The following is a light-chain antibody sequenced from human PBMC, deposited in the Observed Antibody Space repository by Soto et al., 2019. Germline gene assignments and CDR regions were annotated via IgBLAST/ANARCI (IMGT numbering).Light chain of an antibody. CDR3: QQYGFSPKT. J-gene: IGKJ1*01. Sequence: EIGLTQSPGTLSVSPGERATLSCMASQSISDIYLGWFQQKPGQAPRLLIYGASKRATGIPDRFSGSGSGTDFTLTVSRVEPEDFAVYYCQQYGFSPKTFGQGTKVDIK. CDR1: QSISDIY. CDR2: GAS. V-gene: IGKV3-20*01.